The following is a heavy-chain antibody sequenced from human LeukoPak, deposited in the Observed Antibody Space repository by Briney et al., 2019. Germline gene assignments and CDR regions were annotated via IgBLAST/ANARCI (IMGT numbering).Heavy chain of an antibody. J-gene: IGHJ4*02. V-gene: IGHV4-38-2*02. CDR1: GYPISSVYY. CDR2: INHGGST. CDR3: ARVGPNWGFKENFDF. D-gene: IGHD7-27*01. Sequence: YPSETLSLTCSVSGYPISSVYYWGWIRRPPGKGLEWIGSINHGGSTDYNPSLKSRVIMSIDTSKNHFSLKLTSVTAADTAVYYCARVGPNWGFKENFDFWGQGTLVTVSS.